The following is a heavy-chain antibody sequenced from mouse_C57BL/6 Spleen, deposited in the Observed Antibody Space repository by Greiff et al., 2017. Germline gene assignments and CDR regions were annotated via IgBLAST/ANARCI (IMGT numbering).Heavy chain of an antibody. D-gene: IGHD5-1*01. J-gene: IGHJ4*01. Sequence: EVQLVESGPGLVKPSQSLSLTCSVTGYSITSGYYWNWIRQFPGNKLEWMGYISYDGSNNYNPSLKNRISITRDTSKNQFFLKLNSVTTEDTATYYCARGSNYAMDYWGQGTSVTVSS. CDR3: ARGSNYAMDY. CDR1: GYSITSGYY. V-gene: IGHV3-6*01. CDR2: ISYDGSN.